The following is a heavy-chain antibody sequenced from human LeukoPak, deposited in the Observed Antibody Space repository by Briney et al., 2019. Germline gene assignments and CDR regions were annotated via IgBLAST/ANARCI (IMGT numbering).Heavy chain of an antibody. V-gene: IGHV3-23*01. CDR2: ISGSGGST. Sequence: GGSLRLSCAASGFTFSSYALTRVRQAPGKGLEWVSAISGSGGSTYYADSVKGRFTISRDNSKNTLYLQMSSLRAEDTAVYYCAKNDLQSYYDSSGYFDYWGQGTLVTVSS. J-gene: IGHJ4*02. CDR3: AKNDLQSYYDSSGYFDY. D-gene: IGHD3-22*01. CDR1: GFTFSSYA.